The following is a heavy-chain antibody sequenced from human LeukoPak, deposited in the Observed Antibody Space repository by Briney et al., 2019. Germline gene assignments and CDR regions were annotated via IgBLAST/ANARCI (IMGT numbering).Heavy chain of an antibody. CDR3: ARDLMGIAYRGAFYY. J-gene: IGHJ4*02. CDR1: GFTFDDYA. V-gene: IGHV3-9*01. CDR2: ISWNSGTI. Sequence: GGSLRLSCAASGFTFDDYAMHWVRQAPGKGLEWVSGISWNSGTIGYADSVKGRFTISRDNAKNSLYLQMNSLRAEDTAVYYCARDLMGIAYRGAFYYWGQGTLVTVSS. D-gene: IGHD6-13*01.